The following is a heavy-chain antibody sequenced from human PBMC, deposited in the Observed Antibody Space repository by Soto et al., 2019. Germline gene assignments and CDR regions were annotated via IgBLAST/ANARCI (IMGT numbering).Heavy chain of an antibody. CDR2: IKGSDGRT. CDR1: GFNFPIYS. J-gene: IGHJ4*02. D-gene: IGHD3-22*01. V-gene: IGHV3-23*01. CDR3: AKDGPDSSGPRGY. Sequence: GGSLRLSCAASGFNFPIYSMNWVRQAPGKGLEWVSAIKGSDGRTYYADSVKGRFTISRDNSKNTLYLQMNSLRAEDTAVYYCAKDGPDSSGPRGYWGQGTLVTVSS.